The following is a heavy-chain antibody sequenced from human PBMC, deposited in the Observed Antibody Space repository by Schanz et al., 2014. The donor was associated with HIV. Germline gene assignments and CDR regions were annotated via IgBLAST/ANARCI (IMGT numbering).Heavy chain of an antibody. CDR3: AKENPINYYSHGGPFDI. V-gene: IGHV3-7*01. D-gene: IGHD3-10*01. Sequence: EVQLVESGGDLVQPGGSLRLSCAASGFAFRDYWMTWVRQAPGTGLEWVANIKDDGSEKYYGDSVRGRFTISRDNAKNTLYLQMNSLRVEDTAVYYCAKENPINYYSHGGPFDIWGQGTMLTVSS. CDR1: GFAFRDYW. CDR2: IKDDGSEK. J-gene: IGHJ3*02.